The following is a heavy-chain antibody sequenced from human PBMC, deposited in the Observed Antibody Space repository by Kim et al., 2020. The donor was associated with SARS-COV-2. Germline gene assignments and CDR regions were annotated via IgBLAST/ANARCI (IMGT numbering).Heavy chain of an antibody. Sequence: ASVKVSCKASGYTFSNYVMHWVRQAPGQGLEWMGWIKLGNGDTKYSRKFQGRVTMTWDTSASTAYMELSSLRSEDTAVYYCARADEYHLNLFDPWGQGTLVTV. CDR3: ARADEYHLNLFDP. J-gene: IGHJ5*02. CDR2: IKLGNGDT. D-gene: IGHD2-2*01. V-gene: IGHV1-3*01. CDR1: GYTFSNYV.